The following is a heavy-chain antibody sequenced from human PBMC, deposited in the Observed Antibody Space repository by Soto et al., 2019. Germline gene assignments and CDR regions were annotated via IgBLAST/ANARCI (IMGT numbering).Heavy chain of an antibody. CDR2: ISGSGGST. D-gene: IGHD3-22*01. CDR1: GFTFSSYA. Sequence: EVQLLESGGGLVQPGGSLRLSCAASGFTFSSYAMSWVRQAPGKGLEWVSAISGSGGSTYYADFVKGRFTISRDNSKNTLYLQMNSLRAEDTAVYYCAKGSLRITMIAPDAFDIWGQGTMVTVSS. V-gene: IGHV3-23*01. J-gene: IGHJ3*02. CDR3: AKGSLRITMIAPDAFDI.